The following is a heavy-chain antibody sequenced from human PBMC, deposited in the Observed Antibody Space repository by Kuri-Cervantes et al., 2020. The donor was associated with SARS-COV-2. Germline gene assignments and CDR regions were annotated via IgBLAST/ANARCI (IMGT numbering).Heavy chain of an antibody. CDR1: GFVFDFYG. J-gene: IGHJ3*02. CDR3: ARVRAMDM. CDR2: ISPTASTI. Sequence: GGSLRLSCLTSGFVFDFYGMNWVRQAPGKGLEWLAYISPTASTIYYADSATGRFTISRDNAQNAVYLHMKSLRADDTAVYYCARVRAMDMWGQGTMVTVSS. V-gene: IGHV3-48*03. D-gene: IGHD2-2*01.